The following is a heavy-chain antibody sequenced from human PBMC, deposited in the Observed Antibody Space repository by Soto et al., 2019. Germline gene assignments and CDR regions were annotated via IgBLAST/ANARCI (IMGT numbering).Heavy chain of an antibody. J-gene: IGHJ4*02. D-gene: IGHD5-18*01. CDR2: ISYGGSNK. CDR3: AKYVDTAMAADY. Sequence: PGGSLRLSCAASGFTFSSYGMHWVRQAPGKGLEWVAVISYGGSNKYYADSVKGRFTISRDNSKNTLYLQMNSLRAEDTAVYYCAKYVDTAMAADYWGQGTLVTVSS. V-gene: IGHV3-30*18. CDR1: GFTFSSYG.